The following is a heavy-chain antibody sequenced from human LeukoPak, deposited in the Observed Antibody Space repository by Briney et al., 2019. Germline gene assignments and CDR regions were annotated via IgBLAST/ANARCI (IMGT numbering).Heavy chain of an antibody. V-gene: IGHV1-24*01. CDR3: ATGALGYYYDSSGKGVFDY. CDR1: GYTLTELS. J-gene: IGHJ4*02. D-gene: IGHD3-22*01. Sequence: ASVKVSCKVSGYTLTELSMHWVRQAPGEGLEWMGGFDPEDAETIYAQKFQGRVTMTEDTSTDTAYMELSSLRSEDTAVYYCATGALGYYYDSSGKGVFDYWGQGTLVTVSS. CDR2: FDPEDAET.